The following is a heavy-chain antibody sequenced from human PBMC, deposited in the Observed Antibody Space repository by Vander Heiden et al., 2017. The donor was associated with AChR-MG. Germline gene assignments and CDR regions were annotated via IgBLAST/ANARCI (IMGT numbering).Heavy chain of an antibody. CDR3: ARGDGPFDY. J-gene: IGHJ4*02. CDR2: IYSASTT. CDR1: GFTVSSNY. Sequence: EVQLVESGGGLVQPGGSLRLSCAASGFTVSSNYMSWARQAPGKGREWVSVIYSASTTYYADYVKGRFTISRDNSKNTLYLQMNSLRAEDTAVYYCARGDGPFDYWGQGTLVTVSS. V-gene: IGHV3-66*01.